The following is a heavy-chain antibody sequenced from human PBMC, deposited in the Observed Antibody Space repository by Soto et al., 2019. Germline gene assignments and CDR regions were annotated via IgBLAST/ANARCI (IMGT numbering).Heavy chain of an antibody. CDR3: ARLPDMTGTAGWFDP. Sequence: ASVKVSCKASGYTFINYYMHWVRQAPGQGLEWMGILNPSGGNTIYAQKFQGRVTMTRDTSTSTVYMELSSLRSEDTAVYYCARLPDMTGTAGWFDPWGQGTLVTSPQ. CDR1: GYTFINYY. CDR2: LNPSGGNT. V-gene: IGHV1-46*01. J-gene: IGHJ5*02. D-gene: IGHD1-7*01.